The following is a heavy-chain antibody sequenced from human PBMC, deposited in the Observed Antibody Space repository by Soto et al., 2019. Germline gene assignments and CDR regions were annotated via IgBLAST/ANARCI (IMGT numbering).Heavy chain of an antibody. V-gene: IGHV3-15*07. CDR1: GFTFSTAW. Sequence: GGSLRLSGAASGFTFSTAWINWVRQAPGKGLEWVGRIKSKIDGGTTDFAAFVQGRFAISRDDSQDPMFLQMNSLKSEDTAVYYCTSDSHFSARLVLFDLWGRGSLVTGSS. J-gene: IGHJ2*01. D-gene: IGHD3-3*02. CDR3: TSDSHFSARLVLFDL. CDR2: IKSKIDGGTT.